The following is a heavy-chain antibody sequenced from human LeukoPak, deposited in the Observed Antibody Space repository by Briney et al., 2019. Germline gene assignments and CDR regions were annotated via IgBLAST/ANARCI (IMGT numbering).Heavy chain of an antibody. CDR3: ARDLGGGITMIVVD. Sequence: ASVEVSCKASGYTFTGYYMHWVRQAPGQGLEWMGRINPNSGGTNYAQKFQGRVTMTRDTSISTAYMELSRLRSDDTAVYYCARDLGGGITMIVVDWGQGTMVTVSS. J-gene: IGHJ3*01. CDR2: INPNSGGT. V-gene: IGHV1-2*06. CDR1: GYTFTGYY. D-gene: IGHD3-22*01.